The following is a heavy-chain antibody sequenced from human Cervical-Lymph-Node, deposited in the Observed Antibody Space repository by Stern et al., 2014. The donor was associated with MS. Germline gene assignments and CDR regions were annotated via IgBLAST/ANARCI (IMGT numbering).Heavy chain of an antibody. Sequence: QVQLVESGGGVVQPGRSLRLSCAASGFTFSAYAMHWVRQTPGKGLEWLAVISYDGGNKYYADSLKVRFTISRDNSKNTLYLHMNSLRADDTAVYYCARDLVMYSSAWSPGPYWGQGTLVTVSS. D-gene: IGHD6-19*01. CDR2: ISYDGGNK. J-gene: IGHJ4*02. V-gene: IGHV3-30*04. CDR1: GFTFSAYA. CDR3: ARDLVMYSSAWSPGPY.